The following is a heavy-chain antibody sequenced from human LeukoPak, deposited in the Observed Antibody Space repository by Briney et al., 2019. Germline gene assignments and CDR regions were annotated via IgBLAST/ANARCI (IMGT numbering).Heavy chain of an antibody. J-gene: IGHJ6*03. CDR1: GYTFTSYD. Sequence: ASVKVSCKASGYTFTSYDINWVRQATGQGLEWMGWMNPNSGNTGYAQKFQGRVTMTRHTSISTAYMELSSLRSEDTAVYYCARNGYGSGYYYMDVWGKGTTVTISS. CDR2: MNPNSGNT. D-gene: IGHD3-10*01. CDR3: ARNGYGSGYYYMDV. V-gene: IGHV1-8*01.